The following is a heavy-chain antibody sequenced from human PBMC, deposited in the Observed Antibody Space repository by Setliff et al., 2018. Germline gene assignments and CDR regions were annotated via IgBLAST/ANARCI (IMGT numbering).Heavy chain of an antibody. CDR1: GDSISNDYW. CDR2: INHRGST. Sequence: PSETLSLTCAVSGDSISNDYWWSWVRQPPERELEWIGEINHRGSTNYNPSLKSRVTISVDRSKNQFSLKLTSVTAADTAVYYCTRGDTSTFWGWGQGTLVTVS. D-gene: IGHD5-18*01. J-gene: IGHJ4*02. CDR3: TRGDTSTFWG. V-gene: IGHV4-4*02.